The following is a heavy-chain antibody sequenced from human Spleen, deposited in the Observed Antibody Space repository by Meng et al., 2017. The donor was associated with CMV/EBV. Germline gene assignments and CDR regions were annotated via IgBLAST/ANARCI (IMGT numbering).Heavy chain of an antibody. CDR3: ARFGLYDTSGYSLDP. J-gene: IGHJ5*02. D-gene: IGHD3-22*01. CDR1: GGSFSGDY. V-gene: IGHV4-34*01. Sequence: AVYGGSFSGDYWNWIRQPPGKGLEWIGEINHSGSTNYNPSLKSRVTISVDTSKNQFSLKLTSVTAADTAVYYCARFGLYDTSGYSLDPWGQGTLSPSPQ. CDR2: INHSGST.